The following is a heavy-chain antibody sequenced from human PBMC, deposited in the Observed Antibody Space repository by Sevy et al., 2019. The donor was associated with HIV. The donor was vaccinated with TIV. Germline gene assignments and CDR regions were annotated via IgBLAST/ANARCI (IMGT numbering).Heavy chain of an antibody. J-gene: IGHJ6*02. Sequence: GGSLRLSCAASGFTFSDHYMDWVRQAPGKGLEWVGRTRNKANSYTTEYAASVKGRFTISRDDSKNSLYLQMNSLKTEETAVYYCARESAYYYYYYGMDVWGQGTTVTVSS. CDR2: TRNKANSYTT. CDR3: ARESAYYYYYYGMDV. V-gene: IGHV3-72*01. CDR1: GFTFSDHY.